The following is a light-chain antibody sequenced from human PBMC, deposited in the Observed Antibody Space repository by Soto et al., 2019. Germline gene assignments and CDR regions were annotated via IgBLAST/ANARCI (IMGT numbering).Light chain of an antibody. CDR3: QQTFSNLLS. J-gene: IGKJ4*01. Sequence: IQLTQSPSSLSASVGDRVTIACRASESISDYLNWYQHKPGEAPKVLVYSASTPRGGVPSRFSGTGSGTEFTLTISSLQPEDVATYYCQQTFSNLLSFGGGTKVEIK. CDR2: SAS. CDR1: ESISDY. V-gene: IGKV1-39*01.